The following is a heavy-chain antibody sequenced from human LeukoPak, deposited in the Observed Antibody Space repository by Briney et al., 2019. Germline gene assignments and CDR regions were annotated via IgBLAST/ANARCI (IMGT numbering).Heavy chain of an antibody. CDR2: INPNSGGT. J-gene: IGHJ5*02. D-gene: IGHD1-26*01. CDR1: GYTFTGYY. V-gene: IGHV1-2*02. Sequence: ASVKVSCKASGYTFTGYYMHWVRQAPGQGLEWMRWINPNSGGTNYAQKFQGRVTMTRDTSISTAYMELSRLRSDDTAVYYCARESGSYYFGWFDPWGQGTLVTVSS. CDR3: ARESGSYYFGWFDP.